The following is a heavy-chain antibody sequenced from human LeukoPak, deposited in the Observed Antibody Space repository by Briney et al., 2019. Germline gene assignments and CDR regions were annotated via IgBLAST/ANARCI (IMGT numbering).Heavy chain of an antibody. CDR3: AKDIGITMVRGEDYYYYYYMDV. V-gene: IGHV3-43*01. CDR1: GFTFDDYT. J-gene: IGHJ6*03. D-gene: IGHD3-10*01. Sequence: PGGSLRLSCAASGFTFDDYTMHWVRQAPGKGLEWVSLISWDGGSTYYADSVKGRFTISRDNSKNSLYLQMNSLRTEDTALYYRAKDIGITMVRGEDYYYYYYMDVWGKGTTVTISS. CDR2: ISWDGGST.